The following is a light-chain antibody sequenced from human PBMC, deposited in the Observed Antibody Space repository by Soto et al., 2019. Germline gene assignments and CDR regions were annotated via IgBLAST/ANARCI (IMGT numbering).Light chain of an antibody. CDR2: AAS. CDR1: QSISTTY. Sequence: EIVLTQSPGTLSLSPGEGATLSCRASQSISTTYLAWYQQQPGQAPRLLIYAASSRATGLADRFSGSGSETDFTRNISILEPEAFAVYYCQQYGSSLWTFGQGTKVDIK. CDR3: QQYGSSLWT. J-gene: IGKJ1*01. V-gene: IGKV3-20*01.